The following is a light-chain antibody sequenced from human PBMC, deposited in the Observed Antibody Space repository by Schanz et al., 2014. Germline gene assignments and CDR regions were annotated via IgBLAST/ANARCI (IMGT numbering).Light chain of an antibody. J-gene: IGKJ1*01. CDR1: QSISSY. Sequence: DIQMTQSPSSLSASVGDRVTLTCRASQSISSYLNWYQQKPGKAPRLLIYAASSLQSGVPSRFSGSGSGTEFTLTISSLQPEDFATYYCQQTYSTVWTFGQGTKVEIK. V-gene: IGKV1-39*01. CDR2: AAS. CDR3: QQTYSTVWT.